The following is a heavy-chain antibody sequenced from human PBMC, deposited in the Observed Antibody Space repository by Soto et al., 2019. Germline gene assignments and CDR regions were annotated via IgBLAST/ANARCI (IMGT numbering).Heavy chain of an antibody. D-gene: IGHD2-15*01. V-gene: IGHV4-39*01. CDR2: IYYSGST. CDR1: GGSISSSTYY. Sequence: PSETLSLTCTVSGGSISSSTYYWGWIRQPPGKGLEWIGSIYYSGSTYYNPSLKSRVTISVDTSWNQFSLKLSSVTAADTAVYHCARHGGGSQNWLDPWGQVTLVTVAS. J-gene: IGHJ5*02. CDR3: ARHGGGSQNWLDP.